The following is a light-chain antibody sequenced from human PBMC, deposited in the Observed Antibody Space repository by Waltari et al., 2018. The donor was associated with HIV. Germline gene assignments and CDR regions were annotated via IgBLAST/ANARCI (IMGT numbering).Light chain of an antibody. V-gene: IGKV4-1*01. J-gene: IGKJ3*01. CDR3: QQSYSTPLT. CDR2: WAS. Sequence: DIVMTQSPESLTVSLGEGASISWTSIQTLFYSPDNKNHLAWYQQKAGQSPKLLFSWASVRQPGVPDRISGSVSGTNFTLTIASLQAEDVATYYCQQSYSTPLTFGPGTTVHI. CDR1: QTLFYSPDNKNH.